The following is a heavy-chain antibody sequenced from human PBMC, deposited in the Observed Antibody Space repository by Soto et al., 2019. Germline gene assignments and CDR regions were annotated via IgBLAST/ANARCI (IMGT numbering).Heavy chain of an antibody. CDR2: ISSSSTTK. CDR1: GFTFSSYS. V-gene: IGHV3-48*01. D-gene: IGHD2-15*01. J-gene: IGHJ5*02. CDR3: PRYGCSGSNCSNWFDP. Sequence: GGSLRLSCAASGFTFSSYSMNWVRQAPGKGLEWVSYISSSSTTKYYADSVKGRFTISRDNAKNSLYLQMNSLRAEDTAVYYCPRYGCSGSNCSNWFDPWGQGTLVTVSS.